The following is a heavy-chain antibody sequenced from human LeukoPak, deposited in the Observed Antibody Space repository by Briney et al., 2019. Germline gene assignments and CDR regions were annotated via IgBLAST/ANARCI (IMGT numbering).Heavy chain of an antibody. CDR1: GGSISSSDYY. Sequence: SQTLSLTCTVSGGSISSSDYYWSWIRQPPGKGLEWIGYIYHSGSTYSNPSLKSRVTISVDTSKNQFSLKLSSVTAADTAVYYCARASGSGYYTDWFDPWGHGTLVTVSS. CDR3: ARASGSGYYTDWFDP. V-gene: IGHV4-30-4*01. D-gene: IGHD3-3*01. CDR2: IYHSGST. J-gene: IGHJ5*02.